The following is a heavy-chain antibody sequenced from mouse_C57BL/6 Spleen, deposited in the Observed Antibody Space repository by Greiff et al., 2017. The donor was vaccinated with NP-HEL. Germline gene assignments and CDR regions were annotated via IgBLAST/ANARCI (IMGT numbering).Heavy chain of an antibody. CDR1: GFTFSDYG. Sequence: VQLQQSGGGLVKPGGSLKLSCAASGFTFSDYGMHWVRQAPEKGLEWVAYLSSGSSTLYYADTVKGRFTISRDNAKNTLFLQMTSLRSEDTAMYYCARPYDYDGYYFDYWGQGTTLTVSA. CDR3: ARPYDYDGYYFDY. V-gene: IGHV5-17*01. CDR2: LSSGSSTL. J-gene: IGHJ2*01. D-gene: IGHD2-4*01.